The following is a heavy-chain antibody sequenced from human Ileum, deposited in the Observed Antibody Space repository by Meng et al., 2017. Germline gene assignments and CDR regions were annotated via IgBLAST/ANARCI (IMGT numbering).Heavy chain of an antibody. D-gene: IGHD2-21*01. J-gene: IGHJ3*02. V-gene: IGHV3-9*01. Sequence: SLRLSCAAAGFTFDDYAMHWVRPAPGKGLEWVSSISWNSGSIGYVDSVKGRFTISRDNDKNPLYLQMDSLRAEDTAMYYCAKEMSAVMTDPDLDIWGQGTMVTVSS. CDR2: ISWNSGSI. CDR3: AKEMSAVMTDPDLDI. CDR1: GFTFDDYA.